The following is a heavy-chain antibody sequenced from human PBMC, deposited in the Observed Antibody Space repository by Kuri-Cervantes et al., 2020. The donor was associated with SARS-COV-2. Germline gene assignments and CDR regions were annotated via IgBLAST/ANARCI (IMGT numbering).Heavy chain of an antibody. J-gene: IGHJ4*02. CDR1: GFTFSSYA. Sequence: GGSLRLSCAASGFTFSSYAMHWVRQAPDKGLEWVAVISYDGSNKYYADSVKGRFTISRDNSKNTLYLQMNSLRAEDTAVYYCASVPGIGYYFDYWGQGTLVTVSS. CDR2: ISYDGSNK. CDR3: ASVPGIGYYFDY. D-gene: IGHD3-10*01. V-gene: IGHV3-30-3*01.